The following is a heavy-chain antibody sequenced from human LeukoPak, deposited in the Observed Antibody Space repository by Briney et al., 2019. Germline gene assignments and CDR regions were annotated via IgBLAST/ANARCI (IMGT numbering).Heavy chain of an antibody. CDR3: AREDVWFGEWNWFDP. D-gene: IGHD3-10*01. Sequence: GGSLTLPCAASGFTFSSYWMSWVRQAPGKGLEWVANIKQDGSEKYYVDSVKGRFTISRDNAKNSLYLQMNSLRAEDTAVYYCAREDVWFGEWNWFDPWGQGTLVTVSS. CDR1: GFTFSSYW. J-gene: IGHJ5*02. CDR2: IKQDGSEK. V-gene: IGHV3-7*01.